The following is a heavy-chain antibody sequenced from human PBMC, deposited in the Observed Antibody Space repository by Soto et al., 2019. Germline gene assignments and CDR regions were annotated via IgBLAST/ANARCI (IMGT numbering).Heavy chain of an antibody. CDR3: AKDRFVVVVAATPGF. CDR2: ISGSGGDT. D-gene: IGHD2-15*01. V-gene: IGHV3-23*01. Sequence: EVQTLETGGGLVQPGGSLRLSCAASGSSVSSYDMSWVRQAPGKGLVWVSDISGSGGDTQYADSVKGRFTISRDISKNTLYLQMNSLRADDTAVYYCAKDRFVVVVAATPGFWGQGTLVTVSS. CDR1: GSSVSSYD. J-gene: IGHJ4*02.